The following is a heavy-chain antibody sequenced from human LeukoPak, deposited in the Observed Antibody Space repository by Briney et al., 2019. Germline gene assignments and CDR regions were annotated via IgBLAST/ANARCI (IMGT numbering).Heavy chain of an antibody. Sequence: ASVKVSCKASGYTFTSYGISWVRQAPGQGLEWMGIINPSGGSTSYAQKVQGRVTMTRDTSTSTVYMELSSLRSEDTAVYYCARDSALYYDSSGYYPQGNFDYWGQGTLVTVSS. V-gene: IGHV1-46*01. CDR1: GYTFTSYG. CDR2: INPSGGST. D-gene: IGHD3-22*01. J-gene: IGHJ4*02. CDR3: ARDSALYYDSSGYYPQGNFDY.